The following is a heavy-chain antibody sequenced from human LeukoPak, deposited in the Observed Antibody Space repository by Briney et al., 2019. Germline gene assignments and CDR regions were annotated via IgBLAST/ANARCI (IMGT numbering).Heavy chain of an antibody. CDR1: GGSISSSSYY. J-gene: IGHJ6*03. D-gene: IGHD3-22*01. CDR3: ASLQGYDSSGYYYALSYYYYMDV. CDR2: IYYSGST. V-gene: IGHV4-39*01. Sequence: PSETLSLTCTVSGGSISSSSYYWGWIRQPPGKGLEWVGSIYYSGSTYYNPSLKSRVTISVDTSKNQFSLKRSSVTAADTAVYYCASLQGYDSSGYYYALSYYYYMDVWGKGTTVTVSS.